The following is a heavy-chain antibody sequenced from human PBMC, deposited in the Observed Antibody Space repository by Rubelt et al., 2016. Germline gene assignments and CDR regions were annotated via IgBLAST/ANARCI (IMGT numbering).Heavy chain of an antibody. CDR1: G. J-gene: IGHJ6*02. CDR3: AHLGSWLYYGMDV. V-gene: IGHV1-69*04. Sequence: GISWVRQAPGQGLEWMGRIIPILGIANYAQKFQGRVTITADKSTSTAYMELSSLRSEDTAVYYCAHLGSWLYYGMDVWGQGTTVTVSS. D-gene: IGHD6-13*01. CDR2: IIPILGIA.